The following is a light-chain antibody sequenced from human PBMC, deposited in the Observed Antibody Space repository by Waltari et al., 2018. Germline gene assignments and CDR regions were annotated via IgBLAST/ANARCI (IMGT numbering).Light chain of an antibody. CDR2: RNN. CDR1: LSNLVTDY. Sequence: QSVLTQPPSASGTPGQRVTISCSGSLSNLVTDYVNCYQQFPGTAPKLLIQRNNQRPSGVPDRFSGSKSGTSASLAISGLRSEDEADYYCASWDDSLSVGVFGGGTKLTVL. J-gene: IGLJ3*02. V-gene: IGLV1-47*01. CDR3: ASWDDSLSVGV.